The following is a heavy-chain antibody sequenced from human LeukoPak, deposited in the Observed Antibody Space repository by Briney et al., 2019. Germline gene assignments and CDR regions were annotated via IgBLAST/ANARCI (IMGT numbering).Heavy chain of an antibody. J-gene: IGHJ4*02. CDR1: GLTFSSYS. Sequence: GGSLRLSCAASGLTFSSYSMNWVRQAPGRGLEWVSYISSSSSTIYYADSVKGRFTISRDNARNELYLHMNSLRAEDTAVYYCARRLDSWGQGTLVTVSS. CDR2: ISSSSSTI. CDR3: ARRLDS. V-gene: IGHV3-48*01.